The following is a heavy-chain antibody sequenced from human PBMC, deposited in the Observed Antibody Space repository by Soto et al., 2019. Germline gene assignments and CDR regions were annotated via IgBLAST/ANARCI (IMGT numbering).Heavy chain of an antibody. CDR1: GGSLSRGGYD. CDR2: VYYKGNT. D-gene: IGHD6-6*01. V-gene: IGHV4-31*03. J-gene: IGHJ4*02. Sequence: TLSLPSTVSGGSLSRGGYDWNWIRQHPGKGLEWVGYVYYKGNTYYNTSLKSRVTISVDMSEKQFSLKLSPVTAADTDAYYCARAGIVARPHLDFWGQGALGTVSS. CDR3: ARAGIVARPHLDF.